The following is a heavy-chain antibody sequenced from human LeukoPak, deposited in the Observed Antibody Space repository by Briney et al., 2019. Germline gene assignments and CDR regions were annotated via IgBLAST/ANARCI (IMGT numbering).Heavy chain of an antibody. CDR3: ASRGSSWYYFDY. CDR2: IYYSGST. J-gene: IGHJ4*02. Sequence: PSETLSLTCTVSGGSITSTLYYWGWFRQSSGKGLEWIGSIYYSGSTYYNPSLKSRVTISVDTSKNQFSLRLTSVTAADTAVYYCASRGSSWYYFDYWGQGTLVTVSS. CDR1: GGSITSTLYY. D-gene: IGHD6-13*01. V-gene: IGHV4-39*01.